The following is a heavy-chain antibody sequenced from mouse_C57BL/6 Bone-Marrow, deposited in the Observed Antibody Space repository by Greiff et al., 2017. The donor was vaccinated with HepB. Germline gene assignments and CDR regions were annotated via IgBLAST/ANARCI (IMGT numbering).Heavy chain of an antibody. D-gene: IGHD1-1*01. CDR3: ARIAHYYGSSYGYFDV. CDR1: GFSLSTFGMG. J-gene: IGHJ1*03. V-gene: IGHV8-8*01. Sequence: QVTLKVCGPGILQPSQTLSLTCSFSGFSLSTFGMGVGWIRQPSGKGLEWLAHIWWDDDKYYNPALKSRLTISKDTSKNQVFLKIANVDTADTATYYCARIAHYYGSSYGYFDVWGTGTTVTVSS. CDR2: IWWDDDK.